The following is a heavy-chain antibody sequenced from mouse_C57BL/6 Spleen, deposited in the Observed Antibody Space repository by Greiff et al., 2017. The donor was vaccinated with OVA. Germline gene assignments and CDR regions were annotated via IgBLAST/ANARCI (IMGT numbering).Heavy chain of an antibody. V-gene: IGHV5-16*01. J-gene: IGHJ4*01. Sequence: EVQRVESEGGLVQPGSSMKLSCTASGFTFSDYYMAWVRQVPEKGLEWVANINYDGSSTYYLDSLKSRFIISRDNAKNILYLQMSSLKSEDTATYYCAREGGTGAMDYWGQGTSVTVSS. D-gene: IGHD3-3*01. CDR3: AREGGTGAMDY. CDR2: INYDGSST. CDR1: GFTFSDYY.